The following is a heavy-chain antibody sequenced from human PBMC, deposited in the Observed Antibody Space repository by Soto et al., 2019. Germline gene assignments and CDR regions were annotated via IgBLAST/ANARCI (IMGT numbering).Heavy chain of an antibody. J-gene: IGHJ6*02. Sequence: PGGSLRLSCAASGFTFSGSAMHWVRQASGKGLEWVSRIRSKANSYATAYAASVKDRYTISRDDSKNTAYLQMNSLKTEDTAVYYCTSDTARVYYGMDVWGQGT. CDR2: IRSKANSYAT. V-gene: IGHV3-73*01. D-gene: IGHD5-18*01. CDR1: GFTFSGSA. CDR3: TSDTARVYYGMDV.